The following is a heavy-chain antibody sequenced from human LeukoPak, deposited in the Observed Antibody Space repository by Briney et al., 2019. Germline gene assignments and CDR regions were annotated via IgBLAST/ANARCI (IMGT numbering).Heavy chain of an antibody. CDR3: ARSTPRYDILTGYSPNWFDP. CDR1: GDSLTSYY. J-gene: IGHJ5*02. Sequence: SETLSLTCTVSGDSLTSYYWSWIRQPPGKGLEWIGYVYYTGKTDFNPSLKSRVTISVDTSKNQFSLKLSSVTAADTAVYYCARSTPRYDILTGYSPNWFDPWGQGTLVTVSS. CDR2: VYYTGKT. V-gene: IGHV4-59*01. D-gene: IGHD3-9*01.